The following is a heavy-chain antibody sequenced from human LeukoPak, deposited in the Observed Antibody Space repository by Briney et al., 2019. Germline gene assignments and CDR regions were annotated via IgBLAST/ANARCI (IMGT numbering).Heavy chain of an antibody. J-gene: IGHJ6*02. V-gene: IGHV4-59*01. CDR1: GGSTSSYY. D-gene: IGHD1-1*01. CDR2: IYYSGIT. Sequence: SQTLSLTCSVSGGSTSSYYWSWIRQSPGKGLEWIGFIYYSGITKYNPSLKSRVTMSVDTTNNQFSLKLRSVTAADTAVYYCARDHLTERQHYHYGIDVWGHRTMVTVSS. CDR3: ARDHLTERQHYHYGIDV.